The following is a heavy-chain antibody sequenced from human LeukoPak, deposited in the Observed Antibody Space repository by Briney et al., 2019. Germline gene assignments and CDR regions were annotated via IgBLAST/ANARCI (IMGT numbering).Heavy chain of an antibody. CDR2: IYYSGST. CDR3: ARDKFSSGCSLVFDY. J-gene: IGHJ4*02. CDR1: GGSISSYY. D-gene: IGHD2-15*01. V-gene: IGHV4-59*01. Sequence: SETLSLTCTVSGGSISSYYWSWIRQPPGKGLEWIGYIYYSGSTNYNPSLKSRVTISVDTSKNQFSLKLSSVTAGATAVYSCARDKFSSGCSLVFDYWGQGTLVTVSS.